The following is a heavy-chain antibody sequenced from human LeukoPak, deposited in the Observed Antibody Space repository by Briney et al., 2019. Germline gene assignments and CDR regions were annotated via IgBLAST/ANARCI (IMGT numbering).Heavy chain of an antibody. CDR2: ISESGDVT. V-gene: IGHV3-23*01. CDR3: ARDSSHYLGSSDY. J-gene: IGHJ4*02. CDR1: GFTFSNYP. D-gene: IGHD6-6*01. Sequence: GGSLRLSCEASGFTFSNYPMSWVRQAPGRGLEWVSVISESGDVTHYADAMKGRFTISRDDAKNTLNLQMNSLRAEDTAIYYCARDSSHYLGSSDYWGQGTLVTVSS.